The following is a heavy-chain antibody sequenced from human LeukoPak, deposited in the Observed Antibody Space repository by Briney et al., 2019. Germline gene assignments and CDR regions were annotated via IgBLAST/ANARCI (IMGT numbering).Heavy chain of an antibody. CDR1: GFMFNSYE. CDR3: ARDHPGPGINWYFDL. D-gene: IGHD1-26*01. J-gene: IGHJ2*01. Sequence: GGSLRLSCAASGFMFNSYEMNWVRQAPGKGLEWVSYISNSGTTMYYADPVQGRFTISRDNANNSLYLQMNSLRAEDTAVYYCARDHPGPGINWYFDLWGRGTLVTVSS. CDR2: ISNSGTTM. V-gene: IGHV3-48*03.